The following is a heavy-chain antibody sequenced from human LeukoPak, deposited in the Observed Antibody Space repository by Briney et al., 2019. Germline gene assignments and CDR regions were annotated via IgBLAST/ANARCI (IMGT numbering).Heavy chain of an antibody. J-gene: IGHJ4*02. V-gene: IGHV1-18*01. CDR1: GYTFTSYG. Sequence: ASVKVSCKASGYTFTSYGISWVRQAAGQGVEWMGWISAYNGNTKYAQKLQGRVTMTRDTSTSTVYMELSRLRSEDTAVYYCARDMRRGGLRLIGYYWGQGTLVTVSS. CDR3: ARDMRRGGLRLIGYY. D-gene: IGHD5-12*01. CDR2: ISAYNGNT.